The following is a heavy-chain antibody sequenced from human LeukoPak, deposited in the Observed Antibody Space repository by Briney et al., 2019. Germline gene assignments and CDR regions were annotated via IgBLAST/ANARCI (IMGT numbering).Heavy chain of an antibody. CDR3: ARVLRRVLTGYYYCYGMDV. Sequence: QTGGSLRLSCAASGFTVSSNYMSWVRQAPGKGLEWVSVIYSGGSTYYADSVKGRFTISRDNSKNTLYLQMNSLRAEDTAVYYCARVLRRVLTGYYYCYGMDVWGQGTTVTVSS. CDR2: IYSGGST. J-gene: IGHJ6*02. D-gene: IGHD3-9*01. V-gene: IGHV3-53*01. CDR1: GFTVSSNY.